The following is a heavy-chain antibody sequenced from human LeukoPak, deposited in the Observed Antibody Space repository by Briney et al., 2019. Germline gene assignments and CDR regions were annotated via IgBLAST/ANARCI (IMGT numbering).Heavy chain of an antibody. CDR2: IHSSGGS. Sequence: SETLSLTCTVSGASISNYYWSWIRQTPEKGLEWMGHIHSSGGSSYYPSLKSRLTLSTDTSRNQLSLKLPSVTAADTAVYFCARLGSYHDFWGQGALVTVSS. V-gene: IGHV4-4*09. D-gene: IGHD1-26*01. CDR1: GASISNYY. J-gene: IGHJ4*02. CDR3: ARLGSYHDF.